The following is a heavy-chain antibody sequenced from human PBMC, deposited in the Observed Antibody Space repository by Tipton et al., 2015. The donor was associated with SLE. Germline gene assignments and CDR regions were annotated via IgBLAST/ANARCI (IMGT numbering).Heavy chain of an antibody. J-gene: IGHJ4*02. V-gene: IGHV4-38-2*01. D-gene: IGHD3-3*01. CDR1: GYSISSAYS. CDR2: VYHSGST. CDR3: ARVKSIFGVVIIDY. Sequence: TLSLTCVVSGYSISSAYSWGWIRQPPGKGLEWIGTVYHSGSTQYNPSLKSRVTISVDTSKNQFSLKLSSVTAAGTAVYYCARVKSIFGVVIIDYWGQGTLVTVSS.